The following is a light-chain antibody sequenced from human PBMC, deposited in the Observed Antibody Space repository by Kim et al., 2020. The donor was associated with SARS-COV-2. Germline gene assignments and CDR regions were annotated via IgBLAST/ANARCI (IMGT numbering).Light chain of an antibody. CDR3: QQLDSYPALS. J-gene: IGKJ4*01. V-gene: IGKV1-9*01. Sequence: TQLNQSPPSLSASVGDRVTLACRASQGISTYLAWYQQKPGQAPRLLIYGASTLHSGVPSRFSGSGSGTDFTLTISSLQPEDFATYYCQQLDSYPALSFGGGTRVEI. CDR2: GAS. CDR1: QGISTY.